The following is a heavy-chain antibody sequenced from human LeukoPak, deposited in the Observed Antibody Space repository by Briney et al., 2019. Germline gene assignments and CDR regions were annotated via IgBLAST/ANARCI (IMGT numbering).Heavy chain of an antibody. D-gene: IGHD2-2*01. CDR1: GYPFAGNW. J-gene: IGHJ3*02. CDR3: ATRYYCSSTSCYAGDAFDI. Sequence: GESLKISCQGSGYPFAGNWIAWVRQMPGKGLEWMGIIYPGDSDTRYSPSFQGQVTISADKSISTAYLQWSSLKASDTAMYYCATRYYCSSTSCYAGDAFDIWGQGTMVTVSS. V-gene: IGHV5-51*01. CDR2: IYPGDSDT.